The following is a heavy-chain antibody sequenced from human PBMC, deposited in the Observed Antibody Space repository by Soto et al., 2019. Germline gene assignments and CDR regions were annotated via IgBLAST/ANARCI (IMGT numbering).Heavy chain of an antibody. V-gene: IGHV1-2*04. J-gene: IGHJ4*02. CDR1: GYTFTGYY. D-gene: IGHD3-10*01. CDR2: INPNSGGT. Sequence: QVQLVQSGAEVKKPGASVKVSCKASGYTFTGYYMHWVRQAPGQGLEWMGWINPNSGGTNYARKFQGWVTMTRDTSISTAYMELSRLRSDGTAVYYCAREGGYYGSGSYYNRGYFDYWGQGTLVTVSS. CDR3: AREGGYYGSGSYYNRGYFDY.